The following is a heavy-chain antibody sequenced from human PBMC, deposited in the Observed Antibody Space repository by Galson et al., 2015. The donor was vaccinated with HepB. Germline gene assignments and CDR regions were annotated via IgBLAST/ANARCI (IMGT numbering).Heavy chain of an antibody. Sequence: SVKVSCKASGGTFSSYTISWVRQAPGQGLEWMGRIIPILGIANYAQKFQGRVTITADKSTSTAYMELSSLRSEDTAVYYCARDQVAIAAAGNGVGYYGMDVWGQGTTVTVSS. J-gene: IGHJ6*02. V-gene: IGHV1-69*04. CDR2: IIPILGIA. CDR3: ARDQVAIAAAGNGVGYYGMDV. CDR1: GGTFSSYT. D-gene: IGHD6-13*01.